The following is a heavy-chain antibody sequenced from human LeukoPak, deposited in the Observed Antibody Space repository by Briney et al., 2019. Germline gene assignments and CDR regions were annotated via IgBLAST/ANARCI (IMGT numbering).Heavy chain of an antibody. D-gene: IGHD1-26*01. J-gene: IGHJ5*02. CDR3: ARAVGATTFGWFDP. V-gene: IGHV3-64*01. CDR1: GFTFSSYA. CDR2: ISSNGGST. Sequence: GGSLRLSCAASGFTFSSYAMHWVRQAPGKRLEYVSAISSNGGSTYYANSVKGRFTVSRDNSKNTLYLQMGSLRPEDMAVYYCARAVGATTFGWFDPWGQGTLVTVSS.